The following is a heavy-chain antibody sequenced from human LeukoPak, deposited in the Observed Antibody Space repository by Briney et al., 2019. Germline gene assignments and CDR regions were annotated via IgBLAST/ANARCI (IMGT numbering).Heavy chain of an antibody. V-gene: IGHV3-20*04. D-gene: IGHD5/OR15-5a*01. CDR2: INWNGGST. J-gene: IGHJ6*03. CDR3: ARVYELREEDYYYYYMDV. CDR1: GFTFDDYG. Sequence: PGGSLRLSCAASGFTFDDYGMNRVRQAPGKGLEWVSGINWNGGSTGYADSVKGRFTISRDNAKNSLYLQMNSLRAEDTALYYCARVYELREEDYYYYYMDVWGKGTTVTVSS.